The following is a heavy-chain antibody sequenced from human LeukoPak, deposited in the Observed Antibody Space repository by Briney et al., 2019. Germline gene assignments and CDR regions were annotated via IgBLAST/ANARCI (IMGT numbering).Heavy chain of an antibody. Sequence: PGGSLRLSCAASGFTFSSYAMSWVRQAPGKGLEWVSSISDSARTTYYADSVKGRFTISRDNSKNTVYLQMNSLRAEDTAIYYCAKRWSYIDYWGQGALVTASS. V-gene: IGHV3-23*01. CDR2: ISDSARTT. CDR3: AKRWSYIDY. J-gene: IGHJ4*02. D-gene: IGHD4-23*01. CDR1: GFTFSSYA.